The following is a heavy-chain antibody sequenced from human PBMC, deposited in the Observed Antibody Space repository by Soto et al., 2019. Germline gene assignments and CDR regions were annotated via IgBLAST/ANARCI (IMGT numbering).Heavy chain of an antibody. D-gene: IGHD5-18*01. CDR2: ISSSGSYI. Sequence: GESLRLSCAAPVFTFSSYTMNWARQAPGKGLEWVSSISSSGSYIHYADSVKGRFTISRDNAKNSLFLQMDSLRAEDTAVYYCARDVETSMDGLNYFDPWGQG. CDR1: VFTFSSYT. V-gene: IGHV3-21*01. CDR3: ARDVETSMDGLNYFDP. J-gene: IGHJ5*02.